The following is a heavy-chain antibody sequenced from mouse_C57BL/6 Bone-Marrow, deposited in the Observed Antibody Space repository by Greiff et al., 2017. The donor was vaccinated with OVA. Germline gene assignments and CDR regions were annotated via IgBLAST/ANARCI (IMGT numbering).Heavy chain of an antibody. J-gene: IGHJ2*01. CDR1: GYTFTSYG. Sequence: VQLQQSGAELARPGASVKLSCKASGYTFTSYGISWVKQRTGQGLEWIGEIYPRSGNTYYNEKFKGKATLTADKSSSTAYMEPRSLTSEDSAVYFCARSNYGSSSYYFDYWGQGTTLTVSS. CDR3: ARSNYGSSSYYFDY. V-gene: IGHV1-81*01. CDR2: IYPRSGNT. D-gene: IGHD1-1*01.